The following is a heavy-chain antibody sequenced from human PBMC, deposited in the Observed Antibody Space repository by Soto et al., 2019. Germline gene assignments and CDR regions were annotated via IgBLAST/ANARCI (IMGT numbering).Heavy chain of an antibody. CDR2: IYHSGST. V-gene: IGHV4-4*02. Sequence: PSETLSLTCAVSGGSISSSNWWSWVRQPPGKGLEWIGEIYHSGSTNYNPSLKSRVTISVDKSKNQFSLKLSSVTAADTAVYYCATRVYYDFWSGYPTPFDYWGQGTLVTVSS. D-gene: IGHD3-3*01. CDR3: ATRVYYDFWSGYPTPFDY. CDR1: GGSISSSNW. J-gene: IGHJ4*02.